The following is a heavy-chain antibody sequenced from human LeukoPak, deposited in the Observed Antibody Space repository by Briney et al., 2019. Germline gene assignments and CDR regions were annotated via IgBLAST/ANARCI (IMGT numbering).Heavy chain of an antibody. V-gene: IGHV3-30*04. Sequence: GGSLRLSCSASGFTFTNFAMHWVRQAPGKGLEWLAVISHDGNNKYYAGSVKGRFTISRDSSNNTLFMQMNSLRPDDTAVYYCARAPTTYYFYYYMDVWGKGATVTVSS. D-gene: IGHD3-3*01. CDR3: ARAPTTYYFYYYMDV. CDR1: GFTFTNFA. J-gene: IGHJ6*03. CDR2: ISHDGNNK.